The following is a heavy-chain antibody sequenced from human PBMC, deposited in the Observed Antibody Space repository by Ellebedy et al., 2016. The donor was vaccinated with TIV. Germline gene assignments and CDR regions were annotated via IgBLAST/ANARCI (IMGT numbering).Heavy chain of an antibody. CDR1: GFTFGCCA. CDR2: ISNGCDTT. CDR3: AKEGTLGDAFDI. D-gene: IGHD2/OR15-2a*01. V-gene: IGHV3-23*01. Sequence: GESLKISCAASGFTFGCCAMSWVRQAPGKGLEWVSVISNGCDTTYADSLKGRFTISRGNSKNTRYLQMNSLIAEETVVYYCAKEGTLGDAFDIWGQGTMVTASS. J-gene: IGHJ3*02.